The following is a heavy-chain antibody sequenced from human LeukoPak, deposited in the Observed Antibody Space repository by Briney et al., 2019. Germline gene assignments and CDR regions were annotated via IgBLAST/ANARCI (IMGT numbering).Heavy chain of an antibody. CDR3: SGQYSSSSVVDY. CDR1: GFSFSSYE. CDR2: ISSSGSIM. V-gene: IGHV3-48*03. D-gene: IGHD6-6*01. Sequence: GGSLRLSCAASGFSFSSYEMNWVRQAPGKGLEWVSYISSSGSIMYSADSVKGRFTISRDNAKNSLYLQMNSLRAEDTAIYYCSGQYSSSSVVDYWGQGTLITVSS. J-gene: IGHJ4*02.